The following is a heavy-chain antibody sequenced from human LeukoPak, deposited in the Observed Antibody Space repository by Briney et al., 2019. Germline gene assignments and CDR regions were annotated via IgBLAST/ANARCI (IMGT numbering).Heavy chain of an antibody. J-gene: IGHJ6*04. D-gene: IGHD3-10*02. Sequence: GGSLRLSCTSSGFSFGDYSMTWVRQAPGKGLEWVGFIRSKAYGGTTEYAASVKVRFTISRDNAKNSLYLQMNSLRAEDTAVYYCAELGITMIGGVWGKGTTVTISS. CDR1: GFSFGDYS. CDR3: AELGITMIGGV. CDR2: IRSKAYGGTT. V-gene: IGHV3-49*04.